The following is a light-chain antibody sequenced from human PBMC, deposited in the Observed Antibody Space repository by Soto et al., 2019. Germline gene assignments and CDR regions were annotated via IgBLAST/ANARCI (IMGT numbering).Light chain of an antibody. CDR3: QQRSNWPPEVT. Sequence: EIVLTQSPATLSLSPGERATLSCRASQCVSSYLAWYQQKPGQAPRLLIYDASNRATGIPARFSGSGSGTDFTLTISSLEPEDFAVYYCQQRSNWPPEVTFGGGTKVDIK. J-gene: IGKJ4*01. V-gene: IGKV3-11*01. CDR1: QCVSSY. CDR2: DAS.